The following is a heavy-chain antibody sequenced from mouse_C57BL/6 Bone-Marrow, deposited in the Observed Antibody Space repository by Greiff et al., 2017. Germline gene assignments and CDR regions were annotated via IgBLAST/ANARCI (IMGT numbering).Heavy chain of an antibody. J-gene: IGHJ1*03. Sequence: EVKLVESGGGLVKPGGSLKLSCAASGFTFSDYGMHWVRQAPEKGLEWVAYISSGSSTIYYADTVKSRFTISRDNAKNTRFLQMTSLRSEDTAMYYCAYYGSSYGYWYFDVWGTGTTVTVSS. CDR3: AYYGSSYGYWYFDV. V-gene: IGHV5-17*01. CDR1: GFTFSDYG. D-gene: IGHD1-1*01. CDR2: ISSGSSTI.